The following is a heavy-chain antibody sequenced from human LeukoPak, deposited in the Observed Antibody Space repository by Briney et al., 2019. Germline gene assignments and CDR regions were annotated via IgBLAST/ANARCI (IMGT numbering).Heavy chain of an antibody. J-gene: IGHJ4*02. D-gene: IGHD6-19*01. CDR2: INHSGST. Sequence: SETLSLTCAVYGGSFSGYYWSWIRQPPGKGLEWIGEINHSGSTNYNPSLKSRVTISVDTSKNQFSLKLSSVTAADTAVYYCATSSGLAVSYFDYWGQGTLVTVSS. CDR3: ATSSGLAVSYFDY. V-gene: IGHV4-34*01. CDR1: GGSFSGYY.